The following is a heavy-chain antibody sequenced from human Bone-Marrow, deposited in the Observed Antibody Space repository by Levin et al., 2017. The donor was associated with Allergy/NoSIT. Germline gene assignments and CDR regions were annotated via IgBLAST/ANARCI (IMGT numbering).Heavy chain of an antibody. CDR1: GFTFSDHY. D-gene: IGHD3-10*01. V-gene: IGHV3-72*01. CDR2: TRNKANSYTT. Sequence: SGGSLRLSCAASGFTFSDHYMDWVRQAPGKGLEWVGRTRNKANSYTTEYAASVKGRFTISRDDSKNSLYLQMNSLKTEDTAVYYCARAPPEGDGSGSYYAYWGQGTLVTVSS. J-gene: IGHJ4*02. CDR3: ARAPPEGDGSGSYYAY.